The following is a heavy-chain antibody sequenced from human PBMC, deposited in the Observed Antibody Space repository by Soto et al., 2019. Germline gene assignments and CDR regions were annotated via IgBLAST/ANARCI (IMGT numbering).Heavy chain of an antibody. Sequence: KSSETLSLTCAVYGGSFSGYYWSWIRQPPGKGLEWIGEINHSGSTNYNPSLKSRVTISVDTSKNQFSLKLSSVTAADTAVYYCAREGGATPETSSSWRKSFDIWGQGTMVTVSS. CDR1: GGSFSGYY. CDR2: INHSGST. CDR3: AREGGATPETSSSWRKSFDI. D-gene: IGHD1-26*01. V-gene: IGHV4-34*01. J-gene: IGHJ3*02.